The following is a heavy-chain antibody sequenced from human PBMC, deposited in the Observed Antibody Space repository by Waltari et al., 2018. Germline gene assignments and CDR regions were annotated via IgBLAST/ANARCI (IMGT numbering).Heavy chain of an antibody. V-gene: IGHV4-39*07. CDR2: IYYSGST. J-gene: IGHJ4*02. CDR3: ARVGRSGYDYTLFDY. Sequence: QLQLQESGPGLVTPSETLSLTCTVSGGSISSSSYYWGWIRQPPGKVLEWIGSIYYSGSTYYNPSLKSRVTISVDTSKNQFSLKLSSVTAADTAVYYCARVGRSGYDYTLFDYWGQGTLVTVSS. CDR1: GGSISSSSYY. D-gene: IGHD5-12*01.